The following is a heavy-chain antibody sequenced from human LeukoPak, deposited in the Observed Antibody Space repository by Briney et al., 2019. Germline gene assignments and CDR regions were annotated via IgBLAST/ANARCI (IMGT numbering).Heavy chain of an antibody. CDR3: ARVKSSTMVRGVVRVFDY. CDR2: INHSGSA. V-gene: IGHV4-34*01. Sequence: PSETLSLTCAVYGGSFSGYYWSWIRQPPGKGLEWIGEINHSGSANYNPSLKSRVTISVDTSKNQFSLKLSSVTAADTAVYYRARVKSSTMVRGVVRVFDYWGQGTLVTVSS. D-gene: IGHD3-10*01. CDR1: GGSFSGYY. J-gene: IGHJ4*02.